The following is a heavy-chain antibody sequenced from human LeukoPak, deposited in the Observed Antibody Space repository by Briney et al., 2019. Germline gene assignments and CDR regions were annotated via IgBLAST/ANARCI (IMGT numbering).Heavy chain of an antibody. CDR3: AKAKMATIEFDY. V-gene: IGHV3-9*01. J-gene: IGHJ4*02. D-gene: IGHD5-24*01. CDR1: GFTFDDYA. Sequence: GGSLRLSCAASGFTFDDYAMHWVRQAPGKGLEWVSGISWNSGSIGYADSVEGRFTISRDNAKNSLYLQMNSLRAEDTALYYCAKAKMATIEFDYWGQGTLVTVSS. CDR2: ISWNSGSI.